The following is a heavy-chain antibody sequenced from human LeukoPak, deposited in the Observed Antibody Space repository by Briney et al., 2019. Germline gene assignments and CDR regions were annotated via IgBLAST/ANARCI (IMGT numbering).Heavy chain of an antibody. V-gene: IGHV1-46*01. CDR3: ARAVVVVVAAAFDY. CDR1: GXXXXXYY. Sequence: KXXCKASGXXXXXYYXQWMRQXPXQGLEXMGXINPSGGSTSYAQKFQGRVTMTRDTSTSTVYMELSSLRSEDTAVYYCARAVVVVVAAAFDYWGQGTLVTVSS. CDR2: INPSGGST. D-gene: IGHD2-15*01. J-gene: IGHJ4*02.